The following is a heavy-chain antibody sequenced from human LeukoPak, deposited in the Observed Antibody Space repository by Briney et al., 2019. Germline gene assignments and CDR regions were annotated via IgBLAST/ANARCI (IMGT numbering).Heavy chain of an antibody. V-gene: IGHV5-51*01. J-gene: IGHJ5*02. CDR3: ARHRSCTNGVCRNWFDP. CDR1: GYSFTSYW. CDR2: IYPGDSDT. Sequence: GESLKISCKGSGYSFTSYWIGWVRQVPGKGLEWMGIIYPGDSDTRYSPSFQGQVTISADKSISTAYLQWSSLKASDTAMYYCARHRSCTNGVCRNWFDPWGQGTLVTVSS. D-gene: IGHD2-8*01.